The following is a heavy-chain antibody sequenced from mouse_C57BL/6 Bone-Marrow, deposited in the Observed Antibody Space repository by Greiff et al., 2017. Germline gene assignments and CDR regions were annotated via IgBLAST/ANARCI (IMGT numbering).Heavy chain of an antibody. CDR3: ALSYYYGSSLFAY. Sequence: VQLQQSGPELVKPGASVKIPCKASGYTFTDYNMDWVKQSHGKSLEWIGDINPNNGGTIYNQKFKGKATLTVDKSSSTAYMELRSLTSEDTAVYYCALSYYYGSSLFAYWGQGTLVTVSA. D-gene: IGHD1-1*01. CDR1: GYTFTDYN. J-gene: IGHJ3*01. V-gene: IGHV1-18*01. CDR2: INPNNGGT.